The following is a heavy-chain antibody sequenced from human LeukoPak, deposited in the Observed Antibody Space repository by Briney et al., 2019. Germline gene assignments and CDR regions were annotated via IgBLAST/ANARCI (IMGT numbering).Heavy chain of an antibody. V-gene: IGHV1-46*01. J-gene: IGHJ4*02. CDR2: INPSGGSA. CDR3: ARGGPYSSSPKTTSGDY. D-gene: IGHD6-13*01. CDR1: GGTFSSYA. Sequence: VASVKVSCKASGGTFSSYAISWVRQAPGQGLEWMGIINPSGGSATYAQKFQGRVTMTRDTSTNTVYMELSSLRSEDTAVYYCARGGPYSSSPKTTSGDYWGQGTLVTVSS.